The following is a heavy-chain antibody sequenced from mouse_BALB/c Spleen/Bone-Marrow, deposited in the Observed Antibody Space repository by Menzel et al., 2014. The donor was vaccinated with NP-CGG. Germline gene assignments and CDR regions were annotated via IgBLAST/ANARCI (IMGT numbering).Heavy chain of an antibody. Sequence: QVQLQQSGAELAKPGASVKMSCKASGYTFTSYWMHWVKQRPGQGLEWIRYINPSTGYTEYNQKFKDKATLTADKSSSTAYMQLSSLTSEDSAVYYCATGYYFDYWGQGTTLTVSS. J-gene: IGHJ2*01. D-gene: IGHD4-1*01. V-gene: IGHV1-7*01. CDR1: GYTFTSYW. CDR3: ATGYYFDY. CDR2: INPSTGYT.